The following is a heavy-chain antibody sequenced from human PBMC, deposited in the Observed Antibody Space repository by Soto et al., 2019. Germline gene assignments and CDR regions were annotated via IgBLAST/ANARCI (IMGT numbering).Heavy chain of an antibody. D-gene: IGHD2-21*02. J-gene: IGHJ5*02. V-gene: IGHV4-4*02. Sequence: QLQLQESGPGLVNPSVTLSLTCAVSGGSITSNWWSWVRQPPGKGLEWIGEIYHNGRFNYNPSLRRRLTISIDKSKNQLSLKLPSVTDADTAVQYCVSNDCYRFDPWGPGTLVTVSS. CDR2: IYHNGRF. CDR1: GGSITSNW. CDR3: VSNDCYRFDP.